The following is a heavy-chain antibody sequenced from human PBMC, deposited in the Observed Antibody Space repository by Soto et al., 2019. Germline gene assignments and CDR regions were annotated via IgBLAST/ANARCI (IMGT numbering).Heavy chain of an antibody. J-gene: IGHJ6*02. CDR3: ARGGPHYWNDGYNGMDV. CDR2: ISSSSSTI. Sequence: EVQLVESGGGLVQPGGSLRLSCAASGFTFSSYSMNWVRQAPGKGLEWVSYISSSSSTIYYADSVKGRFTISRDNAKNSLYLQMNSLRDEDTAVYYCARGGPHYWNDGYNGMDVWGQGTTVTVSS. CDR1: GFTFSSYS. D-gene: IGHD1-1*01. V-gene: IGHV3-48*02.